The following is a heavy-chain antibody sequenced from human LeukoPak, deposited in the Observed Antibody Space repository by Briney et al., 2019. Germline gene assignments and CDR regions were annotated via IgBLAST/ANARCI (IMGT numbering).Heavy chain of an antibody. D-gene: IGHD5-12*01. CDR2: ISSSGRTI. V-gene: IGHV3-48*04. CDR1: GFTFSSYS. Sequence: GGSLSLSCAASGFTFSSYSMNWVRQAPGKGLEWVSYISSSGRTIHYADSVKGRFSISRDNAKNSLYLQMNSLRAEDTAVYYCARHTGYDFAFDYWGQGTLVTVSS. CDR3: ARHTGYDFAFDY. J-gene: IGHJ4*02.